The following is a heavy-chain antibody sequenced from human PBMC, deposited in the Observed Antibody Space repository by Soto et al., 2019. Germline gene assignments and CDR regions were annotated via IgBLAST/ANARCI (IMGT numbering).Heavy chain of an antibody. CDR3: ARVKVYYDSSGYYYVGGGPAAFFDY. J-gene: IGHJ4*01. CDR1: GGSISSSNW. V-gene: IGHV4-4*02. CDR2: IYHSGRT. D-gene: IGHD3-22*01. Sequence: KTWETLSLTCAVSGGSISSSNWWSWVRQPPGKGLEWIGEIYHSGRTNYNPSLKSRVTISVDKSKNQFSLKLSSVPAADTAVYYCARVKVYYDSSGYYYVGGGPAAFFDYCGHGTLGTVSS.